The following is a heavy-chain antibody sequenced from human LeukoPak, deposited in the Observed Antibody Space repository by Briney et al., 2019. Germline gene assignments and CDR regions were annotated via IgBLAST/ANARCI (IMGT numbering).Heavy chain of an antibody. J-gene: IGHJ6*03. CDR1: GGSFSGYY. CDR2: INHSGST. CDR3: ARSSSSDGYYYYYMDV. D-gene: IGHD6-6*01. V-gene: IGHV4-34*01. Sequence: SETLSLTCAVYGGSFSGYYWSWIRQPPGKGLEWIGEINHSGSTNYNPSLKSRVTISVDTSKNQFSLKLSSVTAADTAVYYCARSSSSDGYYYYYMDVWGKGTTVTVSS.